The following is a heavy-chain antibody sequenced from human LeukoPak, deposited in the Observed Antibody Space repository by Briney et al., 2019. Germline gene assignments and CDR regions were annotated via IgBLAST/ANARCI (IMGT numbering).Heavy chain of an antibody. CDR1: GYSFTSYW. CDR3: ARHEHDPYSSSWYRYVVDY. D-gene: IGHD6-13*01. CDR2: IYPGDSDT. V-gene: IGHV5-51*01. J-gene: IGHJ4*02. Sequence: GESLKISCKGSGYSFTSYWIGWVRQMPGKGLEWMGIIYPGDSDTRYSPSFQGQVTISADKSISTAYLQWSSLKASDTAMYYCARHEHDPYSSSWYRYVVDYWGQGTLVTVSS.